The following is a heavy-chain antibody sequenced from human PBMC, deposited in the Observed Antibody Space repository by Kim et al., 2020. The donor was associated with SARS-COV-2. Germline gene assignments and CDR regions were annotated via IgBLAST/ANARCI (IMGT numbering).Heavy chain of an antibody. CDR3: VRYGRNYGAVH. J-gene: IGHJ4*02. CDR2: STSDGDSS. V-gene: IGHV3-64D*06. D-gene: IGHD3-16*01. Sequence: GGSLRLSCSASGFTFSDYAIYWVRRAQGMGLQYVSASTSDGDSSFYSDSVKDRFTIFRDNSEKTLFLQMSGLRVEDTTVYYCVRYGRNYGAVHWGQGPLGTVSS. CDR1: GFTFSDYA.